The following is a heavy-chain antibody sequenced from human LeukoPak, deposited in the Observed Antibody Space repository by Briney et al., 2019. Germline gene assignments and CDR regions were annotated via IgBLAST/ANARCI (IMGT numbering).Heavy chain of an antibody. D-gene: IGHD3-10*01. CDR2: IIPILGIA. CDR3: ARDPPTIRVYYYGSGSPPGSWFDP. CDR1: GGTFSSYA. Sequence: GASVKVSCKASGGTFSSYAISWVRQAPGQGLEWMGRIIPILGIANYAQKFQGRVTITADKSTSTAYMELSSLRSEDTTVYYCARDPPTIRVYYYGSGSPPGSWFDPWGQGTLVTVSS. J-gene: IGHJ5*02. V-gene: IGHV1-69*04.